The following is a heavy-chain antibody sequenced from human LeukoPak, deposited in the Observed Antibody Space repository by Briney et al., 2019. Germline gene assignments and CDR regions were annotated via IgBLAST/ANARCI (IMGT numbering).Heavy chain of an antibody. CDR2: ISYDGSNK. D-gene: IGHD5-24*01. CDR1: GFTFSSYA. CDR3: AREWVEMATIIKPWGPQTDY. Sequence: PGGSLRLSCAASGFTFSSYAMHWVRQAPGKGLEWVAVISYDGSNKYYADSVKGRFTISRDNSKNTLYLQMNSLRAEDTAVYYCAREWVEMATIIKPWGPQTDYWGQGTLVTVSS. V-gene: IGHV3-30*04. J-gene: IGHJ4*02.